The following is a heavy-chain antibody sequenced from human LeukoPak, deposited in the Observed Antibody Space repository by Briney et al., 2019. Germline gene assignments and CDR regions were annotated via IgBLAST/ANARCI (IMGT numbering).Heavy chain of an antibody. D-gene: IGHD2-15*01. CDR2: IKSKTDGGTT. CDR3: TTDPWSVVVVAALGAFKN. Sequence: PGRSLRLSCAASGYTFSNAWMRWVRQAPGKGLEWVGRIKSKTDGGTTDYAAPVKGRFTISRDDSKNTLYLQMNSLKTEDTAVYYCTTDPWSVVVVAALGAFKNWGQGTLVTVSS. J-gene: IGHJ4*02. CDR1: GYTFSNAW. V-gene: IGHV3-15*01.